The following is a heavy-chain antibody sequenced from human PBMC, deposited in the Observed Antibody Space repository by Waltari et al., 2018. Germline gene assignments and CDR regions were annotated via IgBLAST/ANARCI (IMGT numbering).Heavy chain of an antibody. CDR3: ATMGGGLYYSPYIDV. V-gene: IGHV1-69-2*01. CDR1: GYTFTDYY. D-gene: IGHD3-10*01. Sequence: EVQLVQSGAEVKKPGATVKISCKASGYTFTDYYMHWVQQAPGRGLEWMGRVDTEDCESVYAERFQDRVTITADTSTATAYMELSGLKSEDPAVYYCATMGGGLYYSPYIDVWGEVTTVTVSS. CDR2: VDTEDCES. J-gene: IGHJ6*03.